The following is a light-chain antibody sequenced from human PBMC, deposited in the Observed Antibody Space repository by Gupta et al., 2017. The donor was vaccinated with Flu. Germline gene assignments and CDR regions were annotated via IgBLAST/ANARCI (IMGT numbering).Light chain of an antibody. Sequence: IMLTQSPATLPLPPGERATLSCRASQSVSSYLAWYQQKPGQAPRLLIYDASNMATGIPARFSGSGSGTDFTLTISSLEPEDFAAYYCQQRSNWPYTFGQGTKVEIK. J-gene: IGKJ2*01. CDR3: QQRSNWPYT. V-gene: IGKV3-11*01. CDR2: DAS. CDR1: QSVSSY.